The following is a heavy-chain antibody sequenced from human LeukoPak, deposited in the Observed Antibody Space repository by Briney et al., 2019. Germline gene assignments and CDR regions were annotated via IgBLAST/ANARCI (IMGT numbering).Heavy chain of an antibody. V-gene: IGHV3-7*01. D-gene: IGHD3-22*01. CDR2: IKQDGSEK. CDR1: GFTFSSYW. J-gene: IGHJ4*02. Sequence: PGGSLRLPCAASGFTFSSYWMSWVRQAPGKGLEWVANIKQDGSEKYYVDSVKGRFTISRDNAKNSLYLQMNSLRAEDTAVYYCARARLKDYYDSSGYFFDYWGQGTLDTVSS. CDR3: ARARLKDYYDSSGYFFDY.